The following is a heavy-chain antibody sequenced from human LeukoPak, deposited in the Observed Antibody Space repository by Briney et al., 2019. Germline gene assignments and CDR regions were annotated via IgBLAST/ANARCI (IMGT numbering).Heavy chain of an antibody. CDR1: GGSISSYY. CDR2: IYYSGST. Sequence: SETPSLTCTVSGGSISSYYWSWIRQPPGKGLEWIGYIYYSGSTNYNPSLKSRVTISVDTSKNQFSLKLSSVTAADTAVYYCARVSVLGIEGYYYYMDVWGKGTTVAVSS. V-gene: IGHV4-59*01. J-gene: IGHJ6*03. D-gene: IGHD7-27*01. CDR3: ARVSVLGIEGYYYYMDV.